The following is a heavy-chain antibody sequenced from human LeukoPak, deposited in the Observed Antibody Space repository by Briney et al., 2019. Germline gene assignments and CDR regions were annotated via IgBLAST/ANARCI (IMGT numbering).Heavy chain of an antibody. CDR1: GFTFSGYG. Sequence: GRSLRLSCAASGFTFSGYGMHWVRQAPDKGLEWVALIWSDGSKTSYADSVEGRFTISRDNSKNTLYLQMTSLSAEDMAVYYCARDDEAQGNGFDIWGQGTMVTVS. CDR2: IWSDGSKT. V-gene: IGHV3-33*01. J-gene: IGHJ3*02. CDR3: ARDDEAQGNGFDI. D-gene: IGHD3-10*01.